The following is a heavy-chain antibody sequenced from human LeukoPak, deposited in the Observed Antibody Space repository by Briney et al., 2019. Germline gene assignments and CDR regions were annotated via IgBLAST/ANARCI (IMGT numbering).Heavy chain of an antibody. CDR3: AGVGGYSYGSFDY. Sequence: SETLSLTCTVSGGSISSYYWSWIRQPPGKGLEWIGYIYYSGSTNCNPSLKSRVTISVDTSKNQFSLKLSSVTAADTAVYYCAGVGGYSYGSFDYWGQGTLVTVSS. D-gene: IGHD5-18*01. V-gene: IGHV4-59*01. CDR2: IYYSGST. J-gene: IGHJ4*02. CDR1: GGSISSYY.